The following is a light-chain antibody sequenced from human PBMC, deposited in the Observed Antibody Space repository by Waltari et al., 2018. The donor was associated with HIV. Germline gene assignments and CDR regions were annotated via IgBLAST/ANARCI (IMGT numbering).Light chain of an antibody. CDR3: CSYAGSYTMV. J-gene: IGLJ2*01. CDR2: DVS. Sequence: QSALTQPRSVSGSHGQAVTISCTGSSSDVGGYKFVSWYQQHPGKAPKVIIHDVSERPSGVPDRFSGSKSGNTASLTISGLQAEDDADYYCCSYAGSYTMVFGGGTKLTVL. V-gene: IGLV2-11*01. CDR1: SSDVGGYKF.